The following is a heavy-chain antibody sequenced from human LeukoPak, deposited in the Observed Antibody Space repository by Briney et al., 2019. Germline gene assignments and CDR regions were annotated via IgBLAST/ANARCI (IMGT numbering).Heavy chain of an antibody. CDR1: GGTFISYA. V-gene: IGHV1-69*13. D-gene: IGHD3-9*01. Sequence: SVKVSCKASGGTFISYAISWVRQAPGQGLEWMGGIIPIFGTANYAQKFQGRVTITADESTSTAYMELSSLRSEDTAVYYCARAPDILTGYYPEYYFDYWGQGTLVTVSS. J-gene: IGHJ4*02. CDR2: IIPIFGTA. CDR3: ARAPDILTGYYPEYYFDY.